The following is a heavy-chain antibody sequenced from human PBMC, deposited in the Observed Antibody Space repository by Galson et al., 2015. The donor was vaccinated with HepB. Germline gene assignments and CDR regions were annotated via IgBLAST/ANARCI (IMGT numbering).Heavy chain of an antibody. CDR2: IYYSGRL. D-gene: IGHD6-19*01. Sequence: ETLSLTCTVSGDSISRSNYYWGWIRQPPGKGLEWIGSIYYSGRLFYNPSLKSRVTISVDTSKNQFSLRLSSVTAADTAVYYCARQPYTSGWLYWYFDLWGRGTLVTVSS. CDR3: ARQPYTSGWLYWYFDL. CDR1: GDSISRSNYY. V-gene: IGHV4-39*01. J-gene: IGHJ2*01.